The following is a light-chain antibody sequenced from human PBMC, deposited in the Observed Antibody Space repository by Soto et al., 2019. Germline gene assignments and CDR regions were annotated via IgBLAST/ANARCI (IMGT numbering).Light chain of an antibody. J-gene: IGLJ6*01. CDR3: ASFRSGTILV. CDR2: EVN. Sequence: QSVLTQPASVSGFPGQSVTISCTGPRSDIGDSNFISWYQHSPGKAPRLLIYEVNNRPSGVSRRFSGSKAGNTASLTISGLLEDDEADYFCASFRSGTILVFGSGTKVTV. V-gene: IGLV2-14*01. CDR1: RSDIGDSNF.